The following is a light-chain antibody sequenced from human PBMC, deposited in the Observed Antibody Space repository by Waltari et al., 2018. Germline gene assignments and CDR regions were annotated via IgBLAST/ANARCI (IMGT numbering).Light chain of an antibody. CDR3: QKYNDAPWT. V-gene: IGKV1-27*01. Sequence: DIQMTQSPSSLSASVGDRVPITCRASQGIRNYLAWYQQKPGKVPKLLIYAASTLQSGVPSRFSGSGSGTDFTLTISSLQPEDVACYYCQKYNDAPWTFGQGTKVEIK. CDR1: QGIRNY. J-gene: IGKJ1*01. CDR2: AAS.